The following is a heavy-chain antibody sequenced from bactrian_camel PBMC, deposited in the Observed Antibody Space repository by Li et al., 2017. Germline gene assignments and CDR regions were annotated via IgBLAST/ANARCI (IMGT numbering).Heavy chain of an antibody. CDR1: GYSSYL. CDR2: SSTDGTA. Sequence: HVQLVESGGGSVQTGGSLRLSCTGSGYSSYLMAWFRQAPGKEREEVGSSSTDGTAGYIDSVKGRFTISKDNAKNTLYLQMNSLKPEDTAMYYCAASRYSGRWVQCVDYPGQVNSAYNSWGQGTQVTVS. CDR3: AASRYSGRWVQCVDYPGQVNSAYNS. V-gene: IGHV3S55*01. J-gene: IGHJ4*01. D-gene: IGHD2*01.